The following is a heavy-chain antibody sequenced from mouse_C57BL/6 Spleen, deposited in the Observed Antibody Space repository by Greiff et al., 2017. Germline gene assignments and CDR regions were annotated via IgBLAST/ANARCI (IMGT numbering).Heavy chain of an antibody. D-gene: IGHD6-1*01. V-gene: IGHV5-4*01. Sequence: EVKLVESGGGLVKPGGSLKLSCAASGFTFSSYAMSWVRQTPERRLEWVATISDGGSYTYYPENVKGRFPISRDNAKNNLYLQMSHLKSEDTAMYYCARDRQGHYFDYWGQGTTLTVSS. CDR3: ARDRQGHYFDY. J-gene: IGHJ2*01. CDR1: GFTFSSYA. CDR2: ISDGGSYT.